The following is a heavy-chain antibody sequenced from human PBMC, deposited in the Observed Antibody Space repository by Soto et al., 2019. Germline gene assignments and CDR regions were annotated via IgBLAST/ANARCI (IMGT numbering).Heavy chain of an antibody. CDR3: AHSVTSSWTKHPFFDS. CDR2: IYWYDDK. V-gene: IGHV2-5*01. CDR1: GFSLSTSGVG. D-gene: IGHD6-13*01. Sequence: QITLKESGPTLVKPTQTLTVTCTFSGFSLSTSGVGVAWIRQPPGKALEWLALIYWYDDKRYSPSLKSRLTITRDTSINQVVLTMTNMDPVDTATYYCAHSVTSSWTKHPFFDSWGQGTLVTVSS. J-gene: IGHJ4*02.